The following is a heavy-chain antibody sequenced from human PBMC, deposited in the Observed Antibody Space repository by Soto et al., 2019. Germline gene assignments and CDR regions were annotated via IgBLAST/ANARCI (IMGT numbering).Heavy chain of an antibody. CDR1: GFTFSSYG. V-gene: IGHV3-30*18. J-gene: IGHJ6*02. CDR3: AKDLGRRSTAHGYYYYYGMDV. Sequence: GGSLRLSCAASGFTFSSYGMHWVRQAPGKGLEWVAVISYDGSNKYYADSVKGRFTISRDNSKNTLYLQMNSLRAEDTAVYYCAKDLGRRSTAHGYYYYYGMDVWGQGTTVTVSS. D-gene: IGHD1-26*01. CDR2: ISYDGSNK.